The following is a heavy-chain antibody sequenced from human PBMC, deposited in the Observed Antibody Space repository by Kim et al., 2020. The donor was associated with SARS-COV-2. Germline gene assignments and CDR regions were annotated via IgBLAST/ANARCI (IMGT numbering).Heavy chain of an antibody. CDR1: GGSISSYY. J-gene: IGHJ4*02. V-gene: IGHV4-4*07. D-gene: IGHD6-13*01. Sequence: SETLSLTCTVYGGSISSYYWSWVRQPPGKGLEWIGGIYKSGSTNYNPSLKSRVTMSVDTSKNQFSLKLSSVTAADTAVYYCARVSSSSRDYLDNCGQGT. CDR3: ARVSSSSRDYLDN. CDR2: IYKSGST.